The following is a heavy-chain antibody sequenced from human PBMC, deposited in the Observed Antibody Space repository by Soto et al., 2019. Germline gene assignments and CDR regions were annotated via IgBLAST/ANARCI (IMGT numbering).Heavy chain of an antibody. Sequence: GGSLRLSCAASGFTFSSYCMHWVRQAPGKGLVWVSRINSDGSSTSYADSVKGRFTISRDNAKNTLYLQMNSLRAEDTAVYYCARVGCSGGSCYSFYYYYMDVWGKGTTVTVSS. CDR1: GFTFSSYC. CDR3: ARVGCSGGSCYSFYYYYMDV. CDR2: INSDGSST. J-gene: IGHJ6*03. V-gene: IGHV3-74*01. D-gene: IGHD2-15*01.